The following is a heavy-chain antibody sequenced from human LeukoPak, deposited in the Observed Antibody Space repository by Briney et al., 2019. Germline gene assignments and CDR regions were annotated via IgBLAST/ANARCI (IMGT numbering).Heavy chain of an antibody. CDR1: GYTFTTYG. D-gene: IGHD3-3*01. CDR3: ERVSYYFWCGYCPSF. CDR2: INPNSGGT. Sequence: ASVKVSCKASGYTFTTYGLSWVRQAPGQGLGGMGLINPNSGGTNYAQKFQGRVTMTRDTSISTAYMELSRLRSDDTAVYYCERVSYYFWCGYCPSFWGQGTLVSVSS. J-gene: IGHJ4*02. V-gene: IGHV1-2*02.